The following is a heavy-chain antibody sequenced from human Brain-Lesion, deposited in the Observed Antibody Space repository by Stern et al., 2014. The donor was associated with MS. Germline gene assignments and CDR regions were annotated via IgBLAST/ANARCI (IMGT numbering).Heavy chain of an antibody. Sequence: EVQLVESGGGLVQPGGSLRLSCAASGFTFSNYWMHWVRQAPGKGLVCVSRVNNDGRRTSYADSVKGRFTMSRDNAKNTLCLQMNSLRVEDTAIYYCARGERWFDSWGQGTLVTVSS. CDR1: GFTFSNYW. CDR3: ARGERWFDS. CDR2: VNNDGRRT. V-gene: IGHV3-74*02. J-gene: IGHJ5*01. D-gene: IGHD3-10*01.